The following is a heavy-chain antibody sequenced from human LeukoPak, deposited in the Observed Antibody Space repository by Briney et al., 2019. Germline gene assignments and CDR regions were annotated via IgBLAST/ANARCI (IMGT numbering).Heavy chain of an antibody. CDR1: GGSFSGYY. CDR3: ARSGRAAAGTWWFDP. Sequence: KTSETLSLTCAVYGGSFSGYYWSWIRQPPGKGLEWIGEINHSGSTNYNPSLKSRVAISVDTSKNQFSLKLSSVTAADTAVYYCARSGRAAAGTWWFDPWGQGTLVTVSS. D-gene: IGHD6-13*01. V-gene: IGHV4-34*01. CDR2: INHSGST. J-gene: IGHJ5*02.